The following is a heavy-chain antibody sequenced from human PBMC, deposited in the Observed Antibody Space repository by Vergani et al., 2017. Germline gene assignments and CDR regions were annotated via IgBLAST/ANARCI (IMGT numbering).Heavy chain of an antibody. V-gene: IGHV3-21*06. Sequence: EVQLVESGGGLVKPGGSLRLSCAASGFTFSSYSMNWVRQAPGKGLEWVSSISSSSIDIDYADSVRGRFTVSRDNAKNSLYLQMNSLRAEDTAVYYCAAGAYSSSYPMVGGGYWGQGTLVTVSS. CDR2: ISSSSIDI. D-gene: IGHD6-13*01. J-gene: IGHJ4*02. CDR3: AAGAYSSSYPMVGGGY. CDR1: GFTFSSYS.